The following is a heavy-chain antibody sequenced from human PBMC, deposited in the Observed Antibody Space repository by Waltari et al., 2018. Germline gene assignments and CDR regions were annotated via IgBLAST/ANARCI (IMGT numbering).Heavy chain of an antibody. Sequence: VQLVQSGAEVKKPGSSVKVSCKASGGTFSSYAISWVRQAPGQGLEWMGLVDPEDGETIYAEKFQGRVTITADTSTDTAYMELSSLRSEDTAVYYCATTSLRELRYWGQGTLVTVSS. CDR3: ATTSLRELRY. J-gene: IGHJ4*02. CDR1: GGTFSSYA. D-gene: IGHD1-26*01. CDR2: VDPEDGET. V-gene: IGHV1-69-2*01.